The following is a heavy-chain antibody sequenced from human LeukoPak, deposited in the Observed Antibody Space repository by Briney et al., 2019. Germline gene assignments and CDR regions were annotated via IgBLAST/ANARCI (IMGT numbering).Heavy chain of an antibody. Sequence: ASVKVSCKASGYTFTSYGISWVRQAPGQGLEWMGWISAYNGNTSYAQKLQGRVTMTTDTSTSTAYMELRSLRSDDTAVYYCARALEMATTYYFDYWGQGTLVTVSS. CDR1: GYTFTSYG. V-gene: IGHV1-18*01. CDR2: ISAYNGNT. J-gene: IGHJ4*02. D-gene: IGHD5-24*01. CDR3: ARALEMATTYYFDY.